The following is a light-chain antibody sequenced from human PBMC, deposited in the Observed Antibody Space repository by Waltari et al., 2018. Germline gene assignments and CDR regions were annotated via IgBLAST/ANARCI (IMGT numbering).Light chain of an antibody. CDR3: CSYAGSKFYV. Sequence: SALTQPASVSGSPGQSITISCTGTRSDVWPSNLVSWYQQHPGKGPKLMIYEVTKRPSGVSNRFSGSKSGNTASLTISGLQAEDEAEYYCCSYAGSKFYVFGTGTKVTVL. CDR2: EVT. V-gene: IGLV2-23*02. CDR1: RSDVWPSNL. J-gene: IGLJ1*01.